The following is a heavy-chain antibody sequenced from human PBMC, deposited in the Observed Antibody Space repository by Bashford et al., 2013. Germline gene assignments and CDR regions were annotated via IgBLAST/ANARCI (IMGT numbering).Heavy chain of an antibody. D-gene: IGHD3-9*01. J-gene: IGHJ5*02. Sequence: SEILVPSPALSLVAPSVVTTGAGSGSPQGRDWSGLVVSITLGAPTTTPPSRVRVTISVDTSKNQFSLKLSSVTAADTAVYYCARHSDILTGYHHWGQGTLVTPSPQ. V-gene: IGHV4-59*08. CDR3: ARHSDILTGYHH. CDR2: SITLGAP. CDR1: VAPSVVTT.